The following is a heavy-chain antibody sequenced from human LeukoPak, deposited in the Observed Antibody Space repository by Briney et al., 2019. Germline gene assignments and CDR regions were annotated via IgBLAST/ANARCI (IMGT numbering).Heavy chain of an antibody. CDR1: GFTVSSKY. CDR2: IYTDGST. Sequence: GGSLRLSCAASGFTVSSKYMNWVRQAPGKGLEWVSVIYTDGSTYYAYSVRARFSISRDDSKNTLSLQMNSLRAEDTAVYYCAIGHYRNIPGWGQGTLVTVSS. J-gene: IGHJ4*02. CDR3: AIGHYRNIPG. D-gene: IGHD1/OR15-1a*01. V-gene: IGHV3-66*01.